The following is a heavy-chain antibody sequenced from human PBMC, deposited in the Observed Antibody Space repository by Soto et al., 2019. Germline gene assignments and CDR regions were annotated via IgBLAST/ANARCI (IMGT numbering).Heavy chain of an antibody. CDR2: ISSSSSYI. CDR3: ARVLRGGMDV. J-gene: IGHJ6*02. CDR1: GFTFSSYS. Sequence: SGGSLRLSCAASGFTFSSYSMNWVRQAPGKGLEWVSSISSSSSYIYYADSVKGRFTISRDNAKNSLYLQMNSLRAEDTAVYYCARVLRGGMDVWGQGTTVTVSS. V-gene: IGHV3-21*01.